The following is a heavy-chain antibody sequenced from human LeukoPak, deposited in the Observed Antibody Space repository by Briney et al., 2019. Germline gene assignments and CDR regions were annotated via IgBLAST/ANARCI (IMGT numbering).Heavy chain of an antibody. CDR3: ARHYYGRNPSSYWYFDL. V-gene: IGHV4-59*08. CDR2: IYYSGST. J-gene: IGHJ2*01. Sequence: MSSETLSLTCTVSGGSINSYYWSWIRQPPGKGLEWIGYIYYSGSTNYNPSLKSRVTISVDTSKNQFSLKLSSVTAADTAVHYCARHYYGRNPSSYWYFDLWGRGTLVTVSS. CDR1: GGSINSYY. D-gene: IGHD4-23*01.